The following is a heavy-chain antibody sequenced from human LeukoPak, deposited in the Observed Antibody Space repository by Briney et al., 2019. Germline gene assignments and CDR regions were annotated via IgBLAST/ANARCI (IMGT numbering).Heavy chain of an antibody. J-gene: IGHJ4*02. V-gene: IGHV3-53*01. Sequence: GGSLRLSCAASGFTVSSNYMSWVRQAPGKGLEWVSVIXSGGSTXXXXSXXXRFTISRDNSKNTLYLQMNSLRAEDTAVYYCAXGSSSWYGGIDYWGQGTLVTVSS. CDR1: GFTVSSNY. CDR2: IXSGGST. CDR3: AXGSSSWYGGIDY. D-gene: IGHD6-13*01.